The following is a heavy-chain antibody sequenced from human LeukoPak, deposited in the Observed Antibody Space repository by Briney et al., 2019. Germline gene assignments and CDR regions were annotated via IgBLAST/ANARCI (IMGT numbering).Heavy chain of an antibody. D-gene: IGHD3-22*01. CDR3: ARVMRYYYDSSGPDAFDI. V-gene: IGHV3-30-3*01. CDR2: ISYDGSNK. CDR1: GFTFSSYA. Sequence: GGSLRLSCAASGFTFSSYAMHRVRQAPGKGLEWVAVISYDGSNKYYADSVKGRFTISRDNSKNTLYLQMNSLRAEDTAVYYCARVMRYYYDSSGPDAFDIWGQGTMVTVSS. J-gene: IGHJ3*02.